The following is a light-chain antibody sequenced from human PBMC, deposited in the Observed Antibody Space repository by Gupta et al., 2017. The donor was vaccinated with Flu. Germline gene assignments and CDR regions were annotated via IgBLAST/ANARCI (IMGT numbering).Light chain of an antibody. CDR3: DAYAFNNNWV. Sequence: SVTISWTGTSSDVGGYKYVYWYHQPPAMAHMFMIYEVNKRAAVVPDRFSGSKSGNTASLTFSVLQDEEEADYYCDAYAFNNNWVFGGGTKLTVL. CDR1: SSDVGGYKY. V-gene: IGLV2-8*01. J-gene: IGLJ3*02. CDR2: EVN.